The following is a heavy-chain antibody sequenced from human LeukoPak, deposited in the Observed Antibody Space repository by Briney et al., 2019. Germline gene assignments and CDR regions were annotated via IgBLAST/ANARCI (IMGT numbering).Heavy chain of an antibody. CDR3: ARDTDILTGYYYYCGMDV. CDR2: INPNSGGT. D-gene: IGHD3-9*01. CDR1: GYTFTGYY. Sequence: GASVKVSCKASGYTFTGYYMHWVRQAPGQGLEWMGRINPNSGGTNYAQKFQGRVTMTRDTSISTAYMELSRLRSDDTAVYYCARDTDILTGYYYYCGMDVWGQGTTVTVSS. V-gene: IGHV1-2*06. J-gene: IGHJ6*02.